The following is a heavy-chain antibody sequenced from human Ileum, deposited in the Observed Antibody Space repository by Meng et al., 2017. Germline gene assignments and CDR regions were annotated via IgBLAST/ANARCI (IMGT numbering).Heavy chain of an antibody. CDR1: GLIFSNFA. J-gene: IGHJ3*01. Sequence: GESLKISCTASGLIFSNFAVCWVRQAPGKGLEWVSAISGSGGVTYYADSVKGRFTISRDNFKNTLYLQMNSLTVEDMAVYYCAKDPNGDYIGAFDSWGQGTMVTVSS. V-gene: IGHV3-23*01. CDR2: ISGSGGVT. D-gene: IGHD4-17*01. CDR3: AKDPNGDYIGAFDS.